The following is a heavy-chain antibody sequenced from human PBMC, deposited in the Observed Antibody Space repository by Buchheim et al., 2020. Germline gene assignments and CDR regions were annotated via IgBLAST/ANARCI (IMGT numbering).Heavy chain of an antibody. Sequence: EVQLLESGGGLVHRGGSLRLSCAASGFTFSNFAMSWVRQAPGKGLEWVSTISGSGGSTYYAESVKGRFPISRDNSKNTLYLQMHVVRADDTAVFYCAKTPRGYSSGWYSDYWGQGTL. CDR3: AKTPRGYSSGWYSDY. V-gene: IGHV3-23*01. CDR2: ISGSGGST. D-gene: IGHD6-19*01. J-gene: IGHJ4*02. CDR1: GFTFSNFA.